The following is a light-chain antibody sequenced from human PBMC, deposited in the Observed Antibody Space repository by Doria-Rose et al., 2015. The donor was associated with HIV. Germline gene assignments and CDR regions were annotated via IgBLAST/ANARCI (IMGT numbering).Light chain of an antibody. CDR3: HQYGTSWT. Sequence: TQSPGTLSLSPGERATLSCRASQSFSSTYLAWYQQKPGQAPSLLIYDGSTRATGIPDRFSASGSVTDFTLTINRLDPEDFALYYCHQYGTSWTFGQGTKVEI. V-gene: IGKV3-20*01. J-gene: IGKJ1*01. CDR2: DGS. CDR1: QSFSSTY.